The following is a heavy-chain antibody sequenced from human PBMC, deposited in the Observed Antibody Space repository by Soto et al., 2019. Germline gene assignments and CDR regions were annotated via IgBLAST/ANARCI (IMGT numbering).Heavy chain of an antibody. CDR3: SRHTSVSHQLDD. D-gene: IGHD2-2*01. CDR1: GYSFTSYW. CDR2: IYPGDSDT. V-gene: IGHV5-51*01. J-gene: IGHJ4*02. Sequence: GESLKISCKGSGYSFTSYWIGWVRQMPGKGLEWMGIIYPGDSDTRYSPSFQGQVTISADKSISTAYLQRSRLKASDTAMYYCSRHTSVSHQLDDWGQGTLVTVSS.